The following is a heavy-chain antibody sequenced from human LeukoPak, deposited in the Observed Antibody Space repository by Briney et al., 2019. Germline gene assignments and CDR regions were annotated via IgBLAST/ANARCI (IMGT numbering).Heavy chain of an antibody. CDR2: INRGGST. D-gene: IGHD2-2*01. V-gene: IGHV3-66*02. CDR1: GFTVCGNY. Sequence: GGSLRLACAASGFTVCGNYMSWVRQAPGKGLEWVSVINRGGSTYYADSVKGRFTISRDNSKNTLYLQMNSLRAEDTALYYCAREERYCSSTSCSYAFDIWGQGTMVTVSS. J-gene: IGHJ3*02. CDR3: AREERYCSSTSCSYAFDI.